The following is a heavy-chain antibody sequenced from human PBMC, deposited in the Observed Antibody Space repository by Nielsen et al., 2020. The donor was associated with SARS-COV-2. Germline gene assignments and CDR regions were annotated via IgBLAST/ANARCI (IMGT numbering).Heavy chain of an antibody. Sequence: GESLKISCEASGITFSSYAMHWVRQAPGKGLEWVAVISYDGSNQYYADSEKGRFTISRDNAKNSLYMKMNSLRAEDTALYYCASLYDILTGYPADTLYYYYGMDVWGQGTTVTVSS. CDR3: ASLYDILTGYPADTLYYYYGMDV. CDR2: ISYDGSNQ. CDR1: GITFSSYA. D-gene: IGHD3-9*01. V-gene: IGHV3-30-3*01. J-gene: IGHJ6*02.